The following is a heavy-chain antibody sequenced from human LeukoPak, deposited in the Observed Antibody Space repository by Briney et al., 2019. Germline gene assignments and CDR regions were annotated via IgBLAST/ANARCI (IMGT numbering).Heavy chain of an antibody. CDR2: ISGWGGKT. V-gene: IGHV3-23*01. CDR3: AKDGKGAPVAGTGYFDY. CDR1: GLTHRCYA. Sequence: GASLRLSCAASGLTHRCYAMRWVRQAPGKGLEWVSVISGWGGKTYYADSVKGRFTISRDNSKNTLYLQMNSLRAEDTAMYYCAKDGKGAPVAGTGYFDYWGQGTLVTVSS. D-gene: IGHD6-19*01. J-gene: IGHJ4*02.